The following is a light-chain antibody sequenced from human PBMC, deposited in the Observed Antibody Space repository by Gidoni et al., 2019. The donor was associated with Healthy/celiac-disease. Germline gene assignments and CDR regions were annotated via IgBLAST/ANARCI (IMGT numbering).Light chain of an antibody. Sequence: ETVLPQSPATLSLSPGERATFSCRVSQSVSSYLAWYQQKPGQAPKLLIYGASNWATGIPARFSGSGSGTDFTLTISSLEPEDFAVYYRQRRSNGPSLTFGGGTKVEIK. J-gene: IGKJ4*01. CDR1: QSVSSY. CDR3: QRRSNGPSLT. CDR2: GAS. V-gene: IGKV3-11*01.